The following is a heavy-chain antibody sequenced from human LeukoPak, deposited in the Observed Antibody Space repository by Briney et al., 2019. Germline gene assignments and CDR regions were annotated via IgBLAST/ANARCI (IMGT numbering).Heavy chain of an antibody. CDR2: IYYSGST. V-gene: IGHV4-31*03. J-gene: IGHJ6*02. CDR3: ARDAEYYYGSGSYSSGIDV. D-gene: IGHD3-10*01. Sequence: PSQTLSLTCTVSGGSISSAGYYWNWIRQHPGKGLEWIGYIYYSGSTYYNPSLKSRVTISADTSKNQFSLKLISVTAADTAVYYCARDAEYYYGSGSYSSGIDVWGQGTTVTVSS. CDR1: GGSISSAGYY.